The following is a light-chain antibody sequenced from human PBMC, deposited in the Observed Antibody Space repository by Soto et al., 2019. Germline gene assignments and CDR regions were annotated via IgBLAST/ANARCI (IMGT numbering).Light chain of an antibody. CDR3: QQRRNWPQRP. V-gene: IGKV3-11*01. Sequence: DIVLTQSPATLSLSPGDRATLSCRASQSVSSYLAWYQQKPGQAPRLLIYDASNMAIGIPARFSGSGSGTGFTLTISIREPEDFEVYYFQQRRNWPQRPFGQGTKVEIK. CDR1: QSVSSY. J-gene: IGKJ1*01. CDR2: DAS.